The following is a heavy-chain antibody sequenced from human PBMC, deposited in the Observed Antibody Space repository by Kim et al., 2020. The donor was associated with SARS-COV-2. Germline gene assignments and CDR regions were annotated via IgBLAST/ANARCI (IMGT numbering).Heavy chain of an antibody. CDR3: AMGGYYYDSSGYYSRAFDI. Sequence: SETLSLTCTVSGGSISSYYWSWIRQPPGKGLEWIGYIYYSGSTNYNPSLKSRVTISVDTSKNQFSLKLSSVTAADTAVYYCAMGGYYYDSSGYYSRAFDIWGQGTMVTVSS. J-gene: IGHJ3*02. CDR2: IYYSGST. D-gene: IGHD3-22*01. CDR1: GGSISSYY. V-gene: IGHV4-59*01.